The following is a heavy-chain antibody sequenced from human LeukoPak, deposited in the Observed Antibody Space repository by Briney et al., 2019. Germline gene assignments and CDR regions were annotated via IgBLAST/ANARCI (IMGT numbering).Heavy chain of an antibody. CDR3: AKGHNGYSSGWEVAWFDP. J-gene: IGHJ5*02. Sequence: SQTLSLTCAISGDSVSSNSAAWNWIRQSPSRGLEWLGRTYYRSKWYNDYAVSVKSRITINPDTSKNQFSLQLNSVTPEDTAVYYCAKGHNGYSSGWEVAWFDPWGQGTLVTVSS. CDR2: TYYRSKWYN. V-gene: IGHV6-1*01. CDR1: GDSVSSNSAA. D-gene: IGHD6-19*01.